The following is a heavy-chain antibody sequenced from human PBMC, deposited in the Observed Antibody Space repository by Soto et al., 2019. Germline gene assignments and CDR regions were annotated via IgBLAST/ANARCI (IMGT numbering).Heavy chain of an antibody. Sequence: PGGSLRLSCVASGFSFSTCAMHWVRQAPGKGLEWVALISDDGTNKDFAGSVKGRFTVSRDNSQRTLYLQMDSLRPDDTAVYYCATDSAARYFFDHWGQGTLVTVSS. CDR1: GFSFSTCA. CDR2: ISDDGTNK. D-gene: IGHD6-6*01. CDR3: ATDSAARYFFDH. V-gene: IGHV3-30-3*01. J-gene: IGHJ4*02.